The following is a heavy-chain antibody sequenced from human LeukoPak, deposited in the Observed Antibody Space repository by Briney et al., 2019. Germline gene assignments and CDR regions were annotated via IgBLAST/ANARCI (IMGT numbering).Heavy chain of an antibody. CDR3: AKVSNGGQMPYYFDY. Sequence: GGSLRLSCAASRFTVSDKYMSWVRQAPGKGLEWVSVTYSDGSTYYADSVKGRFAISRDNSKNTLYVQMNSLRAEDTAVYYCAKVSNGGQMPYYFDYWGQGTLVTVSS. CDR2: TYSDGST. CDR1: RFTVSDKY. D-gene: IGHD2-8*01. V-gene: IGHV3-53*01. J-gene: IGHJ4*02.